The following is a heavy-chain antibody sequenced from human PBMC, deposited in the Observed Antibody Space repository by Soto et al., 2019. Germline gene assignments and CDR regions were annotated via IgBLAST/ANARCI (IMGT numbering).Heavy chain of an antibody. CDR2: ILVGGST. J-gene: IGHJ3*02. CDR1: GFTCSSYD. V-gene: IGHV3-23*01. Sequence: GGSLRLSCAASGFTCSSYDMSWVRQAPGKGLEWVSTILVGGSTHYPDSVKGQFTISRDNSKNTVFLQMNSLTAGDTAVYYCAKATATGGGAFDICGQGTMVTVSS. D-gene: IGHD2-8*02. CDR3: AKATATGGGAFDI.